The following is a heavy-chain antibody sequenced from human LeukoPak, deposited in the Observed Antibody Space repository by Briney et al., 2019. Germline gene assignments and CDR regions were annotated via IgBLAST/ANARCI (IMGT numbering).Heavy chain of an antibody. V-gene: IGHV1-69*05. CDR1: GGTFSSYA. D-gene: IGHD2-2*01. CDR2: IIPIFGTA. J-gene: IGHJ3*02. CDR3: AREVVAAAPEAFDI. Sequence: SVMVSCKASGGTFSSYAISWARQAPGQGLEWMGGIIPIFGTANYAQKFQGRVTITTDESTSTAYMELSSLRSEDTAVYYCAREVVAAAPEAFDIWGQGTMVTGS.